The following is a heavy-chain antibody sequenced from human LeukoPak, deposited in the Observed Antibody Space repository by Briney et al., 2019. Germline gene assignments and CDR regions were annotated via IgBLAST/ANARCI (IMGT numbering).Heavy chain of an antibody. CDR2: ISGNADST. CDR3: ARSLPYSGSYVY. V-gene: IGHV3-64*01. Sequence: GGSLRLSCSASGFTFSSYSMDWGRQAPGKGLEYVSGISGNADSTFYAKSVRGRFTISRDNSQNTMYLQMGSLRPEDMGLFYSARSLPYSGSYVYWGQGTLVTVSA. J-gene: IGHJ4*02. D-gene: IGHD2-15*01. CDR1: GFTFSSYS.